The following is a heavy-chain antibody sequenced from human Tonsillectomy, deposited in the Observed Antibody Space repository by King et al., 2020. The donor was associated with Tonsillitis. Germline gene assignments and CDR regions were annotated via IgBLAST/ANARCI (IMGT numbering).Heavy chain of an antibody. D-gene: IGHD5-24*01. V-gene: IGHV1-24*01. CDR1: GYPLIDLS. J-gene: IGHJ3*02. CDR2: YDPEEGNT. Sequence: QLVQSGAEVKKPGASVKVSCKVSGYPLIDLSMEWVRQAPGKGLEWMGGYDPEEGNTIYAQKFQGRVTMTEDTSTDTAYMELTSLISDDTAMYYCATLRWSHDGFNIWGQGTVVTVSS. CDR3: ATLRWSHDGFNI.